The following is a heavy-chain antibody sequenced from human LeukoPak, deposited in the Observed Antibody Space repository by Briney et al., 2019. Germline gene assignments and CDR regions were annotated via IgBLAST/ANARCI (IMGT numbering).Heavy chain of an antibody. Sequence: PSETLSLTCAVSGGSISSNNWWSWVRQPPGKGLEWIGEIYHAGNTNYNPSLKSRVTISVDTSKNQFSLKLSSVTAADTAVYYCARSGRIGASDSWGQGSLVTVSS. D-gene: IGHD1-14*01. J-gene: IGHJ4*02. CDR3: ARSGRIGASDS. V-gene: IGHV4-4*02. CDR1: GGSISSNNW. CDR2: IYHAGNT.